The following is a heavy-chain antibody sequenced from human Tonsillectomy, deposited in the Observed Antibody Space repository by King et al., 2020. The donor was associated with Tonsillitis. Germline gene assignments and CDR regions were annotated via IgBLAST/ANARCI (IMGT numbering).Heavy chain of an antibody. CDR2: ISRSSSII. Sequence: VQLVGSGGGLVQPGGSLRLSCAASGFTFSNYSMNWVRQAPGKGLEWISYISRSSSIIFYADSVKGRFTISRDNAKNSLYLQMNSLRDEDTAVYYCRGGLSHWGRGTLVTVSS. CDR3: RGGLSH. V-gene: IGHV3-48*02. J-gene: IGHJ4*02. D-gene: IGHD2/OR15-2a*01. CDR1: GFTFSNYS.